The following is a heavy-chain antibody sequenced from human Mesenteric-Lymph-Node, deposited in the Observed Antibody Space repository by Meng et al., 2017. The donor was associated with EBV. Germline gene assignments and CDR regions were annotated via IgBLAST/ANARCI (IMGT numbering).Heavy chain of an antibody. D-gene: IGHD4-17*01. CDR1: SGSISSSFS. CDR3: AGTHYGDYGPSYLDY. J-gene: IGHJ4*02. Sequence: GPGLCKLSGTPSLTCAVSSGSISSSFSWSWVRQPPGKGLEGIGNIHQSGSPNYNPSLKSRVTISVDKSKSQISLNLRSLTAADTAVYYCAGTHYGDYGPSYLDYWGQGTLVTVSS. V-gene: IGHV4-4*02. CDR2: IHQSGSP.